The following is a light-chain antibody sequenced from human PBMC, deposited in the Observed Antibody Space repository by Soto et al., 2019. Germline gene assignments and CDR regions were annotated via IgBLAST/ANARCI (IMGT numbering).Light chain of an antibody. CDR3: AAWDDSPNGIYV. V-gene: IGLV1-44*01. J-gene: IGLJ1*01. Sequence: QSVLTQPPSASGTPGQRVTISCSGSSSNIGSNTVNWYQQLPGTAPKLLIYSNNQRPSGVPDRFSGSKSGTSASLAISGLQSEDEADYYCAAWDDSPNGIYVLGNGTKVTV. CDR1: SSNIGSNT. CDR2: SNN.